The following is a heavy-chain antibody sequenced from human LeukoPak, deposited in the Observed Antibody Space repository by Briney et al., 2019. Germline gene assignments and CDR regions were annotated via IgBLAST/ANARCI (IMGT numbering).Heavy chain of an antibody. J-gene: IGHJ6*04. CDR2: IKSDGSST. Sequence: GGSLRLSCAASGFTFSSYWMHWVRQAPGKGLVWVSRIKSDGSSTSYADSVKGRFTISRDNAKNTLYLQMNSLRAEDTAVYYCAKSPYFYNSGRSVDVWGKGTTVTVSS. V-gene: IGHV3-74*01. CDR1: GFTFSSYW. CDR3: AKSPYFYNSGRSVDV. D-gene: IGHD3-10*01.